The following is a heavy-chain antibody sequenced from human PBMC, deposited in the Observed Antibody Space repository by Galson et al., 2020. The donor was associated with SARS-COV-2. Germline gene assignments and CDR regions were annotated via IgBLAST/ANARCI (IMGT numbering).Heavy chain of an antibody. CDR3: ARANYGGTNYYYYGMDV. CDR2: IGTAGDT. CDR1: GFTLSSYH. V-gene: IGHV3-13*04. Sequence: QLAESLKLSCAASGFTLSSYHMHWVRQATGKGLEWVSAIGTAGDTYYPGHVKGRFTISRENAKNSLYLQMNSLRAGDTAVYYCARANYGGTNYYYYGMDVWGQGTTVTVSS. J-gene: IGHJ6*02. D-gene: IGHD4-17*01.